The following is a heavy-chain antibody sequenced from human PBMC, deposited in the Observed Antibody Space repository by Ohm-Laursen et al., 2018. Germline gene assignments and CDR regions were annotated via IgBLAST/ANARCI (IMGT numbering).Heavy chain of an antibody. CDR2: ISNNGAGT. CDR1: GFTFSSDT. Sequence: SLRLSCAASGFTFSSDTMSWVRQAPGKGLEWVSSISNNGAGTYYADSVKGRFTISRDNSKNTLYLQMNSLRAEDTAVYYCAKGVPFWMIVVASDAFDIWGQGTMVIVSS. J-gene: IGHJ3*02. CDR3: AKGVPFWMIVVASDAFDI. V-gene: IGHV3-23*01. D-gene: IGHD3-22*01.